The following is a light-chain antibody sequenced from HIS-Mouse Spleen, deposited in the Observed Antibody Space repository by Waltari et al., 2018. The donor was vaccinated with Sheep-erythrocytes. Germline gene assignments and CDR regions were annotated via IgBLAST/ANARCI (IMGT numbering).Light chain of an antibody. J-gene: IGLJ3*02. CDR3: AAWDDSLSGRV. Sequence: QSVLTQPHSASGTPGQRVTISCSGSSSHIGSNYVSWYQQLPGTAPKLLIYRNNQRPSGVPDRFSGSKSGTSASLAISGLRSEDEADYYCAAWDDSLSGRVFGGGTKLTVL. V-gene: IGLV1-47*01. CDR1: SSHIGSNY. CDR2: RNN.